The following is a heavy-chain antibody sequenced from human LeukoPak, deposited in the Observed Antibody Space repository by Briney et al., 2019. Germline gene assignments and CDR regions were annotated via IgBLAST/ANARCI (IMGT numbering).Heavy chain of an antibody. CDR3: AWVVGATRAEYFQH. CDR2: IIPILGIA. CDR1: GGTSSSYA. D-gene: IGHD1-26*01. Sequence: ASVKVSCKASGGTSSSYAISWVRQAPGQGLEWMGRIIPILGIANYAQKFQGRVTITADKSTSTAYMELSSLRSEDTAVYYCAWVVGATRAEYFQHWGQGTLVTVSS. V-gene: IGHV1-69*04. J-gene: IGHJ1*01.